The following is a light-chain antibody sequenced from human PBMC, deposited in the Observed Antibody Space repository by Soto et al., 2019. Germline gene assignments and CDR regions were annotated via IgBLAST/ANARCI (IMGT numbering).Light chain of an antibody. CDR1: QGISNY. CDR3: QQLNSYPLT. J-gene: IGKJ4*01. V-gene: IGKV1-9*01. CDR2: AAS. Sequence: DIQLTQSPSFLSASVGDRVSITCRDSQGISNYLAWYQRKPGKAPKLLIYAASTLQSGVPSRFSGSGSGTEFTLTISSLQPEDFATYYCQQLNSYPLTFGGGTKVEIK.